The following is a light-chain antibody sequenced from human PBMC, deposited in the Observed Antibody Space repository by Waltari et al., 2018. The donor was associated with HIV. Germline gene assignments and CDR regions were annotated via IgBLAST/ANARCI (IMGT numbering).Light chain of an antibody. V-gene: IGLV2-23*02. Sequence: SALSLPASVSGSPVQSLSISCTRPRSDIWSYNLISWYHKHPDTAPKPMTFGVCMRPSVVANLFSCSKAGNTSSMTTALHQAEDEADYYCCSEGGSSPLVFGRGTKLTVL. CDR3: CSEGGSSPLV. CDR1: RSDIWSYNL. J-gene: IGLJ2*01. CDR2: GVC.